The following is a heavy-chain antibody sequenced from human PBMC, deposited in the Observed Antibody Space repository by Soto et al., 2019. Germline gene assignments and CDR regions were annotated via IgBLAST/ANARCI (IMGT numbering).Heavy chain of an antibody. CDR2: ISGYNGNT. CDR1: GYTFTNYG. V-gene: IGHV1-18*04. Sequence: QVQFVQSGPEVKKPGSSVKVSCKASGYTFTNYGISWVRQAPGQGLEWMGWISGYNGNTKYAQKFQGRVTMTTGTPTNTAYMEPRSPSSYPPALYSCTTARGTSAHSSRINYYLSGL. D-gene: IGHD3-22*01. J-gene: IGHJ6*01. CDR3: TTARGTSAHSSRINYYLSGL.